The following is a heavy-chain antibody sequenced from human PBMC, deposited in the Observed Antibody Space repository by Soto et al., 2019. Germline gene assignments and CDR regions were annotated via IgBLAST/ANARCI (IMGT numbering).Heavy chain of an antibody. J-gene: IGHJ4*02. D-gene: IGHD3-22*01. Sequence: VKVSCKASGYTFNTYGISWVRQAPGQGLEWMGWISAYNGNTNYVQKFQGRVTMTTDTSTSTAYMELRSLRSDDTAVYYCARDTPYYYDSNFDYWGQGTLVTVSS. CDR3: ARDTPYYYDSNFDY. V-gene: IGHV1-18*01. CDR2: ISAYNGNT. CDR1: GYTFNTYG.